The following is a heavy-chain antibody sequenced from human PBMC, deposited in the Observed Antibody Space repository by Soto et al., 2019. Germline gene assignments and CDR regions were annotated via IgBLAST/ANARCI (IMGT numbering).Heavy chain of an antibody. J-gene: IGHJ4*02. CDR3: ARERVRGVMIDY. V-gene: IGHV3-7*01. CDR1: GFTFSSYW. CDR2: IKQDESEK. D-gene: IGHD3-10*01. Sequence: GGSLRLSCAASGFTFSSYWMSWVRHAPGKGLEWVANIKQDESEKYYVDSVKGRFTISRDNGQNSLYLQMTSLRAEDTAVYYCARERVRGVMIDYWGQGTLVTVSS.